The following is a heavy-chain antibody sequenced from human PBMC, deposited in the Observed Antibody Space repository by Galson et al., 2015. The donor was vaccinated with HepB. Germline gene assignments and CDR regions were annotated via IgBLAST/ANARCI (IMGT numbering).Heavy chain of an antibody. V-gene: IGHV3-15*01. CDR2: IKSETDGGTT. CDR1: GFTFSNAW. Sequence: SLRLSCAASGFTFSNAWMSWVRQAPGKGLEWVGRIKSETDGGTTDYAAPVKGRFTISRDDSKNTLYLQMNSLKTGDTAVYYCTTLYGSGPYYFDYWGQGTLVTVSS. D-gene: IGHD3-10*01. J-gene: IGHJ4*02. CDR3: TTLYGSGPYYFDY.